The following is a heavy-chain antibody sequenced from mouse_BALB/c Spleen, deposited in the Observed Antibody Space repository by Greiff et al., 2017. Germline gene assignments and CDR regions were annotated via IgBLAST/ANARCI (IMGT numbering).Heavy chain of an antibody. V-gene: IGHV14-4*02. CDR3: NAGLGQATWFAY. J-gene: IGHJ3*01. Sequence: VQLQQSGAELVRSGASVKLSCTASGFNIKDYYMHWVKQRPEQGLEWIGWIDPENGDTEYAPKFQGKATMTADTSSNTAYLQLSSLTSEDTAVYYCNAGLGQATWFAYWGQGTLVTVSA. CDR1: GFNIKDYY. CDR2: IDPENGDT. D-gene: IGHD3-3*01.